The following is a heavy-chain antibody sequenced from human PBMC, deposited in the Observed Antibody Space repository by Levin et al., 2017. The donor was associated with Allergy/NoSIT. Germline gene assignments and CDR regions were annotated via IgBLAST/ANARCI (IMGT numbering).Heavy chain of an antibody. J-gene: IGHJ4*02. D-gene: IGHD5-18*01. CDR3: ARPPRPTGMVYYFDS. Sequence: GGSLRLSCAASGFTFSCYSMNWVRQAPGKGLEWVSYISTSSITMYYADSVKGRFTVSRDNAKNSLYLQMNSLRAEDTAVYYCARPPRPTGMVYYFDSWGQGTLVTVSS. CDR1: GFTFSCYS. CDR2: ISTSSITM. V-gene: IGHV3-48*01.